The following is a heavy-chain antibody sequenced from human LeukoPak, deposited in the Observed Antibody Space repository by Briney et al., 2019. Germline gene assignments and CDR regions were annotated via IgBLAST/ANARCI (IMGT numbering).Heavy chain of an antibody. CDR2: INPSGGST. CDR3: ARDQVRGYCSGGSCYSLDY. V-gene: IGHV1-46*01. J-gene: IGHJ4*02. Sequence: ASVKVSCKASGYTFTSYYIHWVRQAPGQGLEWMGIINPSGGSTSYAQKFQGRVTMTRDTSTSTVYMELSSLRSEDTAVYYCARDQVRGYCSGGSCYSLDYWGQGTLVTVSS. D-gene: IGHD2-15*01. CDR1: GYTFTSYY.